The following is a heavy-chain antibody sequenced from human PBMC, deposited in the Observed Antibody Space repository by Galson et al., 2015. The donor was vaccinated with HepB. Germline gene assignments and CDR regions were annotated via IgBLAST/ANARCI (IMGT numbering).Heavy chain of an antibody. D-gene: IGHD4-11*01. J-gene: IGHJ4*02. Sequence: SLRLSCAASGFTFSRYAMSWVRQAPGKGLEWVSAISGSGGSTFYADSVKGRFTISRDNSKSTLYLQMNSLRAEDTAVYYCARGIDYSNYWGQGTLVTVSS. CDR2: ISGSGGST. CDR1: GFTFSRYA. CDR3: ARGIDYSNY. V-gene: IGHV3-23*01.